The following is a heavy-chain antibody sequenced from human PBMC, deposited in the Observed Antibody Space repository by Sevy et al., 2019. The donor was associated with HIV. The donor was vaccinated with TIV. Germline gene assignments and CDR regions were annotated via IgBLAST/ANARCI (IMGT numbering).Heavy chain of an antibody. CDR3: ATLFHYSSQFDC. D-gene: IGHD4-4*01. CDR1: GFTFSSYS. Sequence: GGSLRLSCAASGFTFSSYSMNWVRQAPGKGLEWVSYISNISRTIYYADSVRGRFTISSDNAKNSLYLQMNSLRDEDTAVYYCATLFHYSSQFDCWGQGTLVTVSS. CDR2: ISNISRTI. V-gene: IGHV3-48*02. J-gene: IGHJ4*02.